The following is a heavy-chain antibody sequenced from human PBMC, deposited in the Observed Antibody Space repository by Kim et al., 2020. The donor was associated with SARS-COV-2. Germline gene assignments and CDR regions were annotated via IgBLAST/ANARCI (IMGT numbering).Heavy chain of an antibody. CDR3: ARDRGYDSSGYVDY. Sequence: TPSLKRLVTRSVDTSKNQFSLKLSSVTAADTAVYYCARDRGYDSSGYVDYWGQGTLVTVSS. V-gene: IGHV4-59*01. D-gene: IGHD3-22*01. J-gene: IGHJ4*02.